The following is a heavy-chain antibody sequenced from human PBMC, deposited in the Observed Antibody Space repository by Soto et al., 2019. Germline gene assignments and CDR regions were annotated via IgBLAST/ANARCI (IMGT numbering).Heavy chain of an antibody. V-gene: IGHV1-69*01. CDR2: IIPIFGTA. J-gene: IGHJ4*02. D-gene: IGHD4-17*01. CDR1: GGTFSSYA. Sequence: QVQLAQSGAEVKKPGSSVKVSCKASGGTFSSYAISWVRQAPGQGLEWMGGIIPIFGTANYAQKFQGRVTITADEATSTAYMELSSLRSEDTAVYYCARAKASVTTPAVYFDYWGQGTLVTVSS. CDR3: ARAKASVTTPAVYFDY.